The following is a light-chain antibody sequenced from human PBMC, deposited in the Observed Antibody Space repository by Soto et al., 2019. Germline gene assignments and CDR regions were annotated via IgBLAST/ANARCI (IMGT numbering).Light chain of an antibody. V-gene: IGLV2-14*01. J-gene: IGLJ1*01. CDR3: SSYTSSSTPYV. CDR1: SSDVGGYNY. Sequence: QSALTQPASVSGSPGQPITISCTGTSSDVGGYNYVSWYQQHPVKAPKLMIYDVTNRPSGVSDRFSGSKSGNTASLTISGLQAEDGADYYCSSYTSSSTPYVFGTGTKVTVL. CDR2: DVT.